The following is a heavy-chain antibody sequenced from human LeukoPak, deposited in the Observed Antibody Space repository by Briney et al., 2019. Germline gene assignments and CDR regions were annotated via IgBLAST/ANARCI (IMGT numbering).Heavy chain of an antibody. J-gene: IGHJ5*02. Sequence: ASVKVSCKASGYTFTGYYMHWVRQAPGQGLEWMGWINPNSGGTNYAQKFQGRVTMTRDTSISTAYMELSRLRSDDTAVYYCARDECSSTSCYPGINNWFDPWGQGTLVTASS. V-gene: IGHV1-2*02. CDR2: INPNSGGT. D-gene: IGHD2-2*01. CDR3: ARDECSSTSCYPGINNWFDP. CDR1: GYTFTGYY.